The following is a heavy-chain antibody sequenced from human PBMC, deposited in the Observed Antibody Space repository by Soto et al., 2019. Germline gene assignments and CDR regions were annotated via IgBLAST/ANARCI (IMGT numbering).Heavy chain of an antibody. CDR1: GDTFGRNA. J-gene: IGHJ4*02. CDR3: TKDGDSADHGY. CDR2: IIPMFPTT. Sequence: QVQLVQSGAEVKRPGSSVRVSCKASGDTFGRNAIHWVRQAPGQGLEWMGGIIPMFPTTNYAQKFKGRLTIYADESTGTAYMEMTSLTSEDTAVYYCTKDGDSADHGYWGQGTLVTVSS. D-gene: IGHD2-21*01. V-gene: IGHV1-69*01.